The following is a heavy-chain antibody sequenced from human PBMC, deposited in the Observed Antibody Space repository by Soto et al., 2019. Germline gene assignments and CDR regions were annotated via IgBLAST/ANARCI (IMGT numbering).Heavy chain of an antibody. CDR2: IYYSGST. D-gene: IGHD6-19*01. Sequence: SETLSLTCTVSGGSISSSSYYWGWIRQPPGKGLEWIGSIYYSGSTYYNPSLKSRVTISVDTSKNQFSLKLSSVTAADTAVYYCARHNDLAVAGTSWFDPWGQGTLVTVSS. CDR1: GGSISSSSYY. J-gene: IGHJ5*02. V-gene: IGHV4-39*01. CDR3: ARHNDLAVAGTSWFDP.